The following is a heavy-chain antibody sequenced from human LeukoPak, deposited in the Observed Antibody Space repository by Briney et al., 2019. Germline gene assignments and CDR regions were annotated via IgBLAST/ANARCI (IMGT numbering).Heavy chain of an antibody. CDR1: GYTFTGYY. CDR2: INPNSGGT. V-gene: IGHV1-2*02. Sequence: GASVKVSCKASGYTFTGYYMHWVRQAPGQGLEWMGWINPNSGGTNYAQKFQGRVTMTRDTSISTAYMELGRLRSDDTAVYYCAGVQLAYCGGDCPPGYWGQGTLVTVSS. J-gene: IGHJ4*02. D-gene: IGHD2-21*02. CDR3: AGVQLAYCGGDCPPGY.